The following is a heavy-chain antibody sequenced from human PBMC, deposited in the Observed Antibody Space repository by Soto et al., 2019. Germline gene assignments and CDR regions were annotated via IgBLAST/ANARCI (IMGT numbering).Heavy chain of an antibody. V-gene: IGHV4-34*01. Sequence: VQLQQWGAGLLKPSETLSLTCAVYGGSFSGYHWSWFRQPPGKGLEWIGEINPSGSINYNPSLMNRITISVDTSKNQFSRNLSSVTAADTAVYYSATFVGATSVTRGSPRDYWGQGTVVTVSS. J-gene: IGHJ4*02. CDR1: GGSFSGYH. CDR3: ATFVGATSVTRGSPRDY. CDR2: INPSGSI. D-gene: IGHD3-10*01.